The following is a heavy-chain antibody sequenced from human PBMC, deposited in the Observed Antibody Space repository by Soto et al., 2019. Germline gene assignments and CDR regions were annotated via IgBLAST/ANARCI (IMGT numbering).Heavy chain of an antibody. J-gene: IGHJ4*02. Sequence: GGSLRLSCAASGFTFSSYAMSWVRQAPGKGLEWVSAISGSGGSTYYADSVKGRFTISRDNSKNTLYLQMNSLRAEDTAVYYCAHTGGNYNWNSKPTPNFDYWGQGTLVTVSS. V-gene: IGHV3-23*01. CDR3: AHTGGNYNWNSKPTPNFDY. D-gene: IGHD1-7*01. CDR1: GFTFSSYA. CDR2: ISGSGGST.